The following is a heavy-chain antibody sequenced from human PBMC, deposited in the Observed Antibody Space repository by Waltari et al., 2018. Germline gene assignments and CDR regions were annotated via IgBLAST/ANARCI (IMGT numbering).Heavy chain of an antibody. Sequence: QVQLVESGGGVVQPGRSLRLSCAASGFTFSSYGMHWVRQAPGKGLEWVAVISYDGSNKYYADSVKGRFTISRDNSKNTLYLQMNSLRAEDTAVYYCAKDRQQLDFDYWGQGTLVTVSS. CDR3: AKDRQQLDFDY. CDR2: ISYDGSNK. D-gene: IGHD6-13*01. V-gene: IGHV3-30*18. CDR1: GFTFSSYG. J-gene: IGHJ4*02.